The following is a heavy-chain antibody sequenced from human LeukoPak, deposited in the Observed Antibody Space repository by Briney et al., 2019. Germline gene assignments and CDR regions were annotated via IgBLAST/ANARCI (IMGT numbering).Heavy chain of an antibody. V-gene: IGHV3-20*04. J-gene: IGHJ4*02. CDR2: INWNGDST. Sequence: PGGSLRLSCAASGFTFDYYGMTWVRQVPGKGLEWVAGINWNGDSTDYADSVKGRFTISRDNAKNSLYLQMNSLRAEDTAFYYCARDRYYDTSAFLDYRGQGTLVTVSS. CDR3: ARDRYYDTSAFLDY. D-gene: IGHD3-22*01. CDR1: GFTFDYYG.